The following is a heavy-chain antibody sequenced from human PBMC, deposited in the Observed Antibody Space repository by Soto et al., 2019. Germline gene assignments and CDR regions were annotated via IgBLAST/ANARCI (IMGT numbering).Heavy chain of an antibody. D-gene: IGHD3-3*02. J-gene: IGHJ6*02. V-gene: IGHV3-21*01. Sequence: KPGGSLRLSCVTSGFTFSRNTMNWFRQAPGKGLEWVASITSSGSYVYYADSVKGRFSASRDNAKNSLSLQMDSLRPDDTAIYFCVKDEGIEAMDVWGQGTTVTVSS. CDR3: VKDEGIEAMDV. CDR1: GFTFSRNT. CDR2: ITSSGSYV.